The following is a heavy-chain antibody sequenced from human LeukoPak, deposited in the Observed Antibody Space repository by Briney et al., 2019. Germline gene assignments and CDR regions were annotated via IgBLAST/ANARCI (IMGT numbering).Heavy chain of an antibody. D-gene: IGHD6-19*01. CDR3: AKDRYSSGWYYMDV. Sequence: GGTLRLSCAASGFTFSSYGMSWVRQAPGKGLEWVSVISGSGGGIYYADSVKGRFTISRDNSKSTLSLQMNSLRVEDTAVYYCAKDRYSSGWYYMDVWGKGTTVTISS. CDR1: GFTFSSYG. V-gene: IGHV3-23*01. CDR2: ISGSGGGI. J-gene: IGHJ6*03.